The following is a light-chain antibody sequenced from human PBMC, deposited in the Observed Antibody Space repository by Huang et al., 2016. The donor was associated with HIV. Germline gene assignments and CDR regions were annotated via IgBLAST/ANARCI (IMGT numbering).Light chain of an antibody. CDR1: QSVSRS. V-gene: IGKV3-11*01. J-gene: IGKJ2*01. CDR3: QLRSNWPPMYT. Sequence: EIVLTQSPATLSLSPGERATLSCRASQSVSRSLAWYQQHPGQTPRLRFYDAANRATGIPVRFSGRGSGTDFTLTISSLEPEDFAVYYCQLRSNWPPMYTFGQGTKLEIK. CDR2: DAA.